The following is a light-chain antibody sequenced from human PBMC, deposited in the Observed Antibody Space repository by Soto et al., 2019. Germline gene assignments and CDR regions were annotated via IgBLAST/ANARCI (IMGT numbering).Light chain of an antibody. CDR1: QSVSSSY. CDR3: HQYGSSPWT. V-gene: IGKV3-20*01. J-gene: IGKJ1*01. CDR2: GAS. Sequence: EIVLTQSPGTLSLSPGERATLSCRASQSVSSSYLAWSQQKPGQAPRLLIYGASIRATGNPDRFSGSRSGTDFNLPISRLEHDAFAVYFYHQYGSSPWTFGQGTKLEV.